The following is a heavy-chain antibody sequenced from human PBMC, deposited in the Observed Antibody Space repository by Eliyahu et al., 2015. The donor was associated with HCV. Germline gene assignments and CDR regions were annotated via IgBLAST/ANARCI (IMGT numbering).Heavy chain of an antibody. CDR2: ISYSGST. V-gene: IGHV4-39*01. D-gene: IGHD1-26*01. CDR3: ARHGDVGALGGFDY. Sequence: QLQLQESGPGLVKPSETLSLTCTVSGGSXXSSNYXWGWIRRPPGKGLEWIGSISYSGSTYYNPSLKSRVTISVDTSKNQFSLKLSSVTATDTAVYYCARHGDVGALGGFDYWGQGTLVTVSS. CDR1: GGSXXSSNYX. J-gene: IGHJ4*02.